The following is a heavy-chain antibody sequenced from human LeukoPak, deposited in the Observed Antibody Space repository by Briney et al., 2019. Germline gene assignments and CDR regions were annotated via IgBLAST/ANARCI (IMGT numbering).Heavy chain of an antibody. V-gene: IGHV3-13*01. CDR2: IGIRGDT. D-gene: IGHD6-19*01. J-gene: IGHJ4*02. CDR1: GFTFIDYD. CDR3: ARGGIQVSGIDEFDY. Sequence: GGSLRLSCAASGFTFIDYDMHWFRQVIGKGLEWVSVIGIRGDTHFSGSVKGRFTISRENAESSLYLQMISLRAEDTAVYYCARGGIQVSGIDEFDYWGQVTLVTVSS.